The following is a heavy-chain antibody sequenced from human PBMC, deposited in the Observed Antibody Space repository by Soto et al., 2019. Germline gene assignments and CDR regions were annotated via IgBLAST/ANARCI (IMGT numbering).Heavy chain of an antibody. CDR1: GFTFSSYW. J-gene: IGHJ4*02. Sequence: GGSLRLSCAASGFTFSSYWMSWVRQAPGKGLEWVANIKQDGSEKYYVDSVKGRFTISRDNAKNSLYLQMNSLRAEDTAVYYCARDPGIAAAGTGGEFDYWGQGTLVTVSS. V-gene: IGHV3-7*01. CDR3: ARDPGIAAAGTGGEFDY. D-gene: IGHD6-13*01. CDR2: IKQDGSEK.